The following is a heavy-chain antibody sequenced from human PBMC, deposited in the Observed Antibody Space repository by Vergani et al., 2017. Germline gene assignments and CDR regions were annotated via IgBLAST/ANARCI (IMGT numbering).Heavy chain of an antibody. CDR2: ISSSSSYI. Sequence: EVQLVESGGGLVKPGGSLRLSCAASGFTFSSYSMNWVRQAPGKGLEWVSSISSSSSYIYYADSVKGRFTISRDNAKNSLYLQMNSLRAEDTAVYYCARDRALRQLRYYYGMDVWGQGTTVTVSS. CDR1: GFTFSSYS. J-gene: IGHJ6*02. CDR3: ARDRALRQLRYYYGMDV. D-gene: IGHD3-3*02. V-gene: IGHV3-21*01.